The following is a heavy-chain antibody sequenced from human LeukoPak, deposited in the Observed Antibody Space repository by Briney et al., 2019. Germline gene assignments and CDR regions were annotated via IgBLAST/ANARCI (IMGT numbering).Heavy chain of an antibody. V-gene: IGHV4-59*01. Sequence: PSETLSLTCNVSGYSISSYFWSWVRQPPGKGLEFIGYVHYSGTTNYNPSLRSRVTISIDTSKKHFFLKLNSVTAADTAVYYCATGYGDFRVEGRYFYSWGQGTLVTVSS. CDR1: GYSISSYF. CDR3: ATGYGDFRVEGRYFYS. CDR2: VHYSGTT. J-gene: IGHJ4*02. D-gene: IGHD4-17*01.